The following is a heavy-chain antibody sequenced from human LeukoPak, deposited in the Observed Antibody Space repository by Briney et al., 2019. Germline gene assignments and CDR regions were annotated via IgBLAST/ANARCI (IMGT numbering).Heavy chain of an antibody. CDR2: IYYSGST. D-gene: IGHD1-1*01. CDR3: ARHGYNWNDKENYFDY. J-gene: IGHJ4*02. CDR1: GGSISSSSYY. V-gene: IGHV4-39*01. Sequence: PSETLSLTCTVSGGSISSSSYYWGWIRQPPGKGLEWIGSIYYSGSTYYNPSLKSRVTISVDTSKNQFSLKLSSVTAADTAVYYCARHGYNWNDKENYFDYWGQGTLVTVSS.